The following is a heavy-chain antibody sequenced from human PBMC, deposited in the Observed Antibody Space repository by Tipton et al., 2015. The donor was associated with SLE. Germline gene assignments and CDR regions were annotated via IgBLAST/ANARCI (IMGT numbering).Heavy chain of an antibody. V-gene: IGHV4-39*01. Sequence: GLVKPSETLSLSCTLSGASLTSSSYYWGWIRQSPGKGLEWIGTLYSSERSYYNPSIKSRATISVDKSKNQFSLKLNSVIVADSGLYFCARRSLVASAFFFEFWGQGSLVTVSS. D-gene: IGHD2/OR15-2a*01. CDR2: LYSSERS. CDR3: ARRSLVASAFFFEF. CDR1: GASLTSSSYY. J-gene: IGHJ1*01.